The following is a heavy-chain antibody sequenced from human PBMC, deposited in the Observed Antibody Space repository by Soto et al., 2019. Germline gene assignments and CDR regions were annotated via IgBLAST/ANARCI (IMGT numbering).Heavy chain of an antibody. CDR1: GGSISSGGYY. CDR3: ARGRYDSSGYHRVFDY. V-gene: IGHV4-31*03. D-gene: IGHD3-22*01. Sequence: SEILSLTCTVSGGSISSGGYYWSWIRQHPGKGLEWIGYIYYSGSTYYNPSLKSRVTISVDTSKNQFSLKLSSVTAADTAVYYCARGRYDSSGYHRVFDYWGQGTLVTVSS. J-gene: IGHJ4*02. CDR2: IYYSGST.